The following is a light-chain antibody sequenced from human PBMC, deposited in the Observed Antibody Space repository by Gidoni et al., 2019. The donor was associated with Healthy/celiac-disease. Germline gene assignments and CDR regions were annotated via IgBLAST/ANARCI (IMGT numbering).Light chain of an antibody. CDR2: GAS. V-gene: IGKV3-20*01. J-gene: IGKJ1*01. Sequence: ELVSLQSPGTLSLSPGERATLSCRDSQSVSSSYLAWYQQKPGQAPRLLIYGASTRATGIPDRFSGSGSGTDFTLTISRLEPEDFAVYYCQQYGSSPWTFGQGTKVEIK. CDR1: QSVSSSY. CDR3: QQYGSSPWT.